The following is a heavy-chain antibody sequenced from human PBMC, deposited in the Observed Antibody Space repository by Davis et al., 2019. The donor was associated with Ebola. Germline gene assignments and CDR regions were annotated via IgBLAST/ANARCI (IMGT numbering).Heavy chain of an antibody. Sequence: MPGGSLRLSCTVSGGSISSYYWSWIRQPPGKGLEWIGEINHSGSTNYNPSLKSQVTISVDTSKNQFSLKLSSVTAAETAVYYCARGYSYGSRIFDYWGQGTLVTVSS. V-gene: IGHV4-34*01. D-gene: IGHD5-18*01. CDR2: INHSGST. CDR1: GGSISSYY. CDR3: ARGYSYGSRIFDY. J-gene: IGHJ4*02.